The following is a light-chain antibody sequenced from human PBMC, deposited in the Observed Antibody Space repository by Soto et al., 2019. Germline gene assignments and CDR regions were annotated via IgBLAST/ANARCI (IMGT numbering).Light chain of an antibody. J-gene: IGKJ2*01. Sequence: DIVMTQSPDSLAVSLGERATINCKSSRTVLYSSNNNNYLAWYQQKPGQPPKLLIYCASTRESGVPDRFSGSGSGTDFTLTISSLQAEDVAVYYCQQYYTTPYTFGQGTKLEIK. V-gene: IGKV4-1*01. CDR3: QQYYTTPYT. CDR2: CAS. CDR1: RTVLYSSNNNNY.